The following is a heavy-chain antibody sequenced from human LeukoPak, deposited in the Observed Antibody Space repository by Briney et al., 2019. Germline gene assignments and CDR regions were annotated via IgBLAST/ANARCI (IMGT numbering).Heavy chain of an antibody. CDR2: IWYDGSNK. J-gene: IGHJ6*02. V-gene: IGHV3-33*01. CDR1: GLTFSSYG. Sequence: GGSLRLSCAASGLTFSSYGMHWVRQAPGKGLEWMAVIWYDGSNKYYADSVKGRFTISRDNSKNTLYLQMNSLRAEDTAVYYCARGGVWWLHQEPYYYYGMDVWGQGTTVTVSS. CDR3: ARGGVWWLHQEPYYYYGMDV. D-gene: IGHD5-12*01.